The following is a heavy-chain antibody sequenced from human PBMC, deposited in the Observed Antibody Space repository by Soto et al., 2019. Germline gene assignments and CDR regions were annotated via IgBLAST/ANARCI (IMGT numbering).Heavy chain of an antibody. CDR1: GYTFTGYF. J-gene: IGHJ5*02. CDR3: ARGGGTTLANLP. Sequence: ASVKVSCKASGYTFTGYFIHWVRQAPGQGLEWVGYINPNSGATKYAPRFQGRVTMTSDTSIRTAYMDLSNLRSDDTDVYYCARGGGTTLANLPWGPGTLVT. D-gene: IGHD1-1*01. V-gene: IGHV1-2*02. CDR2: INPNSGAT.